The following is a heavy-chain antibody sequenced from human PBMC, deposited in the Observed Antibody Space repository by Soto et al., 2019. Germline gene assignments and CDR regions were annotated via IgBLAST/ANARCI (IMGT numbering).Heavy chain of an antibody. V-gene: IGHV3-33*01. CDR1: GFTFSDYG. CDR2: VWFDGSIQ. CDR3: ARVDFGGNSYYFDY. Sequence: GESLKISCVASGFTFSDYGIHWVRQAPDKGLEWVAVVWFDGSIQYYGDSVKGRFTISRDNSNNTVDLQMNNPRAEDTAVYYCARVDFGGNSYYFDYWGQGTPVTVSS. J-gene: IGHJ4*02. D-gene: IGHD1-7*01.